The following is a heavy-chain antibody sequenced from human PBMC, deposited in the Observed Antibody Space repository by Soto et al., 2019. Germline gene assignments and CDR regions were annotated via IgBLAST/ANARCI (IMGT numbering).Heavy chain of an antibody. CDR2: ISYDGSNK. J-gene: IGHJ4*02. D-gene: IGHD4-17*01. CDR3: AKKRFDYGDDFDC. CDR1: RFTFSSYG. V-gene: IGHV3-30*18. Sequence: QVQLVESGGGVVQPGRSLRLSCAASRFTFSSYGMHWVRQAPGKGLEWVAFISYDGSNKYYADSVKGRFTISRDNSKNTLYLQMNSLRAEDTAVYYCAKKRFDYGDDFDCWGQGTLVTVSS.